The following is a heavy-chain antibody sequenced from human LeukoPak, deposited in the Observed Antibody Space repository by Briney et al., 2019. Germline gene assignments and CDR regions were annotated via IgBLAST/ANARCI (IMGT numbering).Heavy chain of an antibody. CDR3: AKDRLSTILELVDC. Sequence: ASVKVSCKASGGTFSSYAISWVRQAPGEGLEWVGGIIPIFGTANYAQKFQGRVTITADKSTSTAYMELSSLRSEDTAVYYCAKDRLSTILELVDCWGQGTLVTVSS. V-gene: IGHV1-69*06. CDR1: GGTFSSYA. CDR2: IIPIFGTA. D-gene: IGHD5/OR15-5a*01. J-gene: IGHJ4*02.